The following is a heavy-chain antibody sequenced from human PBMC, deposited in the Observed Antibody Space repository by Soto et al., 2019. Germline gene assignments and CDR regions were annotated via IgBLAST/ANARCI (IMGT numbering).Heavy chain of an antibody. D-gene: IGHD3-16*01. V-gene: IGHV3-9*01. J-gene: IGHJ4*02. CDR3: AKEKADSYYDYIWGRYYFDY. CDR2: ISWNSGSI. Sequence: GGSLRLSCAASGFTFDDYAMHWVRQAPGKGLEWVSGISWNSGSIGYADSVKGRFTISRDNAKNSLYLQMNSLRAEDTALYYCAKEKADSYYDYIWGRYYFDYWGQGTLVTVSS. CDR1: GFTFDDYA.